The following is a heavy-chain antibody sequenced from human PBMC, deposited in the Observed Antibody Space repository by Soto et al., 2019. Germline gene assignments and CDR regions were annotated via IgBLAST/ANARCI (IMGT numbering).Heavy chain of an antibody. CDR2: FDPEGGEA. Sequence: GASVKVSCKISGHTLTELSIHWVRQAPGKGLEWMGGFDPEGGEAIYAQKWHGRVTVTEDTVTGTAYMELRGLKSDDTAVYYCARVPAYYYDSSGYQLDYWGQGTLVTVSS. CDR1: GHTLTELS. J-gene: IGHJ4*02. V-gene: IGHV1-24*01. D-gene: IGHD3-22*01. CDR3: ARVPAYYYDSSGYQLDY.